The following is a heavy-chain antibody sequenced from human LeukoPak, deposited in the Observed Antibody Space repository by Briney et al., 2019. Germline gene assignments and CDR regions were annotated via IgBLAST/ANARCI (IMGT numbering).Heavy chain of an antibody. V-gene: IGHV4-4*07. D-gene: IGHD3-10*01. CDR2: IFTSGIT. Sequence: PSETLSLTCTVSAGSISTYYWSWIRQPAGKGLEWIGRIFTSGITNYDPSLKSRVTMSVDTSKNRFSLNLSSVTAADTAVYYCARESSGNYYNPLGYMDVWGKGTTVTVSS. CDR3: ARESSGNYYNPLGYMDV. J-gene: IGHJ6*03. CDR1: AGSISTYY.